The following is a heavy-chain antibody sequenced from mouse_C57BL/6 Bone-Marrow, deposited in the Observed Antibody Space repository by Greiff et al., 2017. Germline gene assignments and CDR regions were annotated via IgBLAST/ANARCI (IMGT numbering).Heavy chain of an antibody. CDR2: LDPENGDT. CDR3: TYGPDY. D-gene: IGHD1-1*01. CDR1: GFNIKDDY. V-gene: IGHV14-4*01. J-gene: IGHJ2*01. Sequence: EVKLVESGAELVRPGASVKLSCTASGFNIKDDYMHWVKQMPEQGLEWIGWLDPENGDTEYASKFQGKATITADTSSNPAYLQLSSLTSEDTAVYYCTYGPDYWGQGTTLTVSS.